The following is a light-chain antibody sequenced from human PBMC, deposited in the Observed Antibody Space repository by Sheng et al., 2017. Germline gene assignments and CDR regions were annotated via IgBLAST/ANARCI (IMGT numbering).Light chain of an antibody. CDR2: SND. Sequence: QSVLIQPPSASGTPGQRVTISCSGSSSNIGSHAVKWYQQRPGTAPKLLIYSNDQRPSGVPDRFSGSKSGTSASLAISGLQSEDEADYYCATWDDSPNVSVIFGGGTKLTVL. CDR3: ATWDDSPNVSVI. J-gene: IGLJ2*01. CDR1: SSNIGSHA. V-gene: IGLV1-44*01.